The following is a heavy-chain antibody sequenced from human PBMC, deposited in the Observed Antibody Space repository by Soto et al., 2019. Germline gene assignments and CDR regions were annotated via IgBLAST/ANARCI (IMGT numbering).Heavy chain of an antibody. CDR1: GGSISSSSYY. Sequence: SETLSLTCTVSGGSISSSSYYWGWIRQPPGKGLEWIGSIYYSGSTYYNPSLKSRVTISVDTSKNQFSLKLSSVTAADTAVYYCARHDGVVVPAAMGHAFDIWGQGTMVTVSS. J-gene: IGHJ3*02. CDR2: IYYSGST. D-gene: IGHD2-2*01. CDR3: ARHDGVVVPAAMGHAFDI. V-gene: IGHV4-39*01.